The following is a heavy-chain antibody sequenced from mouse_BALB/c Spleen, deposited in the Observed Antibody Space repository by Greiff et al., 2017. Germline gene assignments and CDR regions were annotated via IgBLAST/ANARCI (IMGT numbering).Heavy chain of an antibody. CDR1: GYTFTDYW. J-gene: IGHJ1*01. V-gene: IGHV1-69*01. CDR2: IDTSDSYT. CDR3: ARGEGDYWYFDV. Sequence: QVQLQQPGAELVMPGASVKMSCKASGYTFTDYWMHWVKQRPGQGLEWIGAIDTSDSYTSYNQKFKGKATLTVDESSSTAYMQLSSLTSEDSAVYYCARGEGDYWYFDVWGAGTTVTVSS. D-gene: IGHD2-4*01.